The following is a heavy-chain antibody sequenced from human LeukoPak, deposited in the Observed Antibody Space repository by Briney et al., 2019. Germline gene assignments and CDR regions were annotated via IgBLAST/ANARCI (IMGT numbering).Heavy chain of an antibody. CDR2: IKQDGSEK. J-gene: IGHJ3*02. D-gene: IGHD3-22*01. CDR1: GFTFSSYW. V-gene: IGHV3-7*01. Sequence: QTGGSLRLSCAASGFTFSSYWMNWVRQAPGKGLEWVANIKQDGSEKYYVDSLKGRFTISRHNAKNSLYLQMNSLRAEDTAVYYCARITYFDSSGYWPLNTLYDAFDIWGQGTMVTVSS. CDR3: ARITYFDSSGYWPLNTLYDAFDI.